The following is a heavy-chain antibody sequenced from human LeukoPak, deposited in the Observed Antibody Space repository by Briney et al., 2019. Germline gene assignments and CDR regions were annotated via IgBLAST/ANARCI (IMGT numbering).Heavy chain of an antibody. Sequence: PGGSLRLSCAASGFTFSSYGMHWVRQAPGKGLEWVAVISYDGSNKYYADSVKGRFTISRDNSKNTLYLQMNSLRAEDTAVYYCAKDGMPYWGQGTLVTVSS. J-gene: IGHJ4*02. CDR1: GFTFSSYG. D-gene: IGHD1-26*01. CDR2: ISYDGSNK. CDR3: AKDGMPY. V-gene: IGHV3-30*18.